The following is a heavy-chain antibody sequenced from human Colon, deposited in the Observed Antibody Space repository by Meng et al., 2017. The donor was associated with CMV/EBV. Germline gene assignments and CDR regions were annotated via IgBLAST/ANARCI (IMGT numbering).Heavy chain of an antibody. CDR2: IHDSGST. Sequence: SETLSLTCTVSGDSLSPHYWSWTRQSPGKGLEWIGFIHDSGSTIYNPSLQRRVTISVDTSKNQFSLQLNSVTAADTAIYYCARGIGGRAPLDVWGPGTTVNVSS. J-gene: IGHJ6*02. V-gene: IGHV4-59*11. CDR1: GDSLSPHY. CDR3: ARGIGGRAPLDV.